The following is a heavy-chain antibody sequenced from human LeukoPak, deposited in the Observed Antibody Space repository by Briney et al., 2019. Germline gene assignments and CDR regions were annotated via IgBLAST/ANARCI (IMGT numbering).Heavy chain of an antibody. V-gene: IGHV3-53*05. J-gene: IGHJ6*02. CDR1: GFTDSSNY. CDR2: IYSGGST. CDR3: ARGTPSSSGWLYYGMDV. D-gene: IGHD6-19*01. Sequence: PGGSLRLSCAASGFTDSSNYMSWVRQAPGKGLEWVSVIYSGGSTYYADSVKGRFTISRDNSKNTLYLQMNSLRAEDTAVYYCARGTPSSSGWLYYGMDVWGQGTTVTVSS.